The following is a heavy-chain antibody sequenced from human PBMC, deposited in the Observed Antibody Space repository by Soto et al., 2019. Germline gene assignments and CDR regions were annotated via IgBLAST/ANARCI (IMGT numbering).Heavy chain of an antibody. CDR3: VASSGFDY. CDR2: ISAYNGNT. Sequence: ASVKVSCRASGYTFTSYGISWVRQAPGQGLEWMGWISAYNGNTNYAQKLQGRVTMTTDTSTSTAYMELSSLRSEDTAVYYCVASSGFDYWGQGTLVTVS. J-gene: IGHJ4*02. D-gene: IGHD6-19*01. CDR1: GYTFTSYG. V-gene: IGHV1-18*04.